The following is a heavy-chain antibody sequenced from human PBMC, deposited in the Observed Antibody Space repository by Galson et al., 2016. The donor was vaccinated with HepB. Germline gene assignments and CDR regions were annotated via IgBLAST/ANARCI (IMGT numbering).Heavy chain of an antibody. CDR1: GGTFSNYA. D-gene: IGHD6-13*01. J-gene: IGHJ4*02. Sequence: SVKVSCKVAGGTFSNYAVTWVRQAPGQGLEWMGGIIPVFGTTTYAQKFQGRVTLIADESTRTAYMGVSSLRYEDTAVYYCARADKGSQGSSWFFDPFDDWGQGTVVTVSS. V-gene: IGHV1-69*13. CDR2: IIPVFGTT. CDR3: ARADKGSQGSSWFFDPFDD.